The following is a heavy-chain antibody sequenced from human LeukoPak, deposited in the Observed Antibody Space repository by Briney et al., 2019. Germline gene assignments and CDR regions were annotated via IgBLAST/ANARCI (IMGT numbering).Heavy chain of an antibody. CDR1: GFTFSSYG. D-gene: IGHD6-19*01. V-gene: IGHV3-30*18. Sequence: GGSLRLSCAASGFTFSSYGMHWVRQAPGKGLEWVAVISYDGSNKYYADSVKGRFTISRDNSKNTLYLQMNSLRAEDTAVYYCAKDHSSGWYTDFDYWGQGTLVTVSS. J-gene: IGHJ4*02. CDR2: ISYDGSNK. CDR3: AKDHSSGWYTDFDY.